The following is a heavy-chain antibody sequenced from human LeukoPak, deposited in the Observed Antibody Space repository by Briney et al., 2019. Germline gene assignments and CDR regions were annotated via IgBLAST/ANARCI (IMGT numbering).Heavy chain of an antibody. Sequence: GGSLRLSCAASGFTFSNAWMTWVRQAPGRGLEWVGRIKSKIDGGTTDYAAPVKGRFTISRDDSKNTLYLQMNSLKTEDTAVYYCTTVQRGGGSFDYWGQGTLVTVSS. D-gene: IGHD1-1*01. V-gene: IGHV3-15*01. CDR3: TTVQRGGGSFDY. CDR2: IKSKIDGGTT. CDR1: GFTFSNAW. J-gene: IGHJ4*02.